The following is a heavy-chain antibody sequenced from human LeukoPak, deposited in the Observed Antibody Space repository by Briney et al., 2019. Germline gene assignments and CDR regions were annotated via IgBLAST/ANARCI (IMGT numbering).Heavy chain of an antibody. V-gene: IGHV4-4*07. J-gene: IGHJ4*02. CDR1: GGSFNSYY. CDR3: ARDIVYLIDEDYG. Sequence: SETLSLTCTVSGGSFNSYYWSWLRQPAGKGLEWIGRIHTGGSTDYSPSLQSRVTISIDTSQKQFSLNLSSVTAADTAVYYCARDIVYLIDEDYGWGQGTLVTVSS. D-gene: IGHD4-17*01. CDR2: IHTGGST.